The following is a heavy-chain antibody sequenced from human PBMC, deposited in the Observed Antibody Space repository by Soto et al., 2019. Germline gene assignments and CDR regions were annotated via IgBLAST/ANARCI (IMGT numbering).Heavy chain of an antibody. D-gene: IGHD3-16*02. V-gene: IGHV3-30-3*01. CDR3: ARDLVELWSYFDY. Sequence: PGGSLSLSTAASGLTFSSYAMHWLRQNPGKGLEWVAVISYDGSNKYYADSVKGRFTISRDNSKNTLYLQMNSLRAEDTAVYYCARDLVELWSYFDYRGQGTLVTVSS. CDR1: GLTFSSYA. CDR2: ISYDGSNK. J-gene: IGHJ4*02.